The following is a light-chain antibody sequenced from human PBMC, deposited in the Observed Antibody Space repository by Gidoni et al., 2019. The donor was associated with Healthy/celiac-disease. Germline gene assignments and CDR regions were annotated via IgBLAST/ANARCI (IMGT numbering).Light chain of an antibody. CDR2: DAS. CDR1: QSISSW. CDR3: QQYNSYHT. V-gene: IGKV1-5*01. J-gene: IGKJ2*01. Sequence: DLQITQPPSTLSASVGDRVTITCRASQSISSWLAWYQQKPGKAPKLLIYDASSLESGVPSRFSGSGSGTEFTLTISSLQPDDFATYYCQQYNSYHTFGQGTKLEIK.